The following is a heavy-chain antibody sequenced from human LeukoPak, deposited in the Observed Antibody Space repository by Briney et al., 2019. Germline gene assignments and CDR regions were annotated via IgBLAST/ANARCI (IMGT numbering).Heavy chain of an antibody. V-gene: IGHV4-59*01. J-gene: IGHJ4*02. Sequence: SETVSLTCAVYGGSFSGYYWSWIRQPPGKGLEWIGNIYYSGSTNYNPSLKSRVTISVDTSKNQFSLKLKSVTAADTAVYYCARVTGYMIEDYFDYWGQGTLVTVSS. CDR1: GGSFSGYY. CDR3: ARVTGYMIEDYFDY. D-gene: IGHD3-22*01. CDR2: IYYSGST.